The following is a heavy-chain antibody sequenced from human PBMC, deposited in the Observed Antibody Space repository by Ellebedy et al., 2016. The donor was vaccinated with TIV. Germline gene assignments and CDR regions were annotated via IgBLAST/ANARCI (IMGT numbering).Heavy chain of an antibody. CDR2: ISAYSNTI. D-gene: IGHD3-10*01. CDR1: GFTFSNFD. V-gene: IGHV3-48*04. Sequence: GESLKISCAASGFTFSNFDMNWVRQAPGKGLEWISYISAYSNTIKYADSVKGRFTISRDSPKNSLYLQMNSLRPEDTAVYYCARGGRGHDYWGQGTLVTVSS. CDR3: ARGGRGHDY. J-gene: IGHJ4*02.